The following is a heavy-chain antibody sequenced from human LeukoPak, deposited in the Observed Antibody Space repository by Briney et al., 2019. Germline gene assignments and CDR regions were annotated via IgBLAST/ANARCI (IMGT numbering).Heavy chain of an antibody. D-gene: IGHD6-13*01. J-gene: IGHJ4*02. V-gene: IGHV4-39*02. CDR2: IYYSGST. CDR1: GGSISSSSYY. CDR3: ARLYRGSWAYYFDY. Sequence: PSETLSLTCTVSGGSISSSSYYWGWIRQPPGKGLEWIGSIYYSGSTYYNPSLKSRVTISVDTSKNHFSLNLTSVTAADTAVYYCARLYRGSWAYYFDYWGQGILVTVSS.